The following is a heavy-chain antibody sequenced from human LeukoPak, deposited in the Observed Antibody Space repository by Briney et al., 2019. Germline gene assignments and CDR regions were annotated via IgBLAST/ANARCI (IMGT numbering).Heavy chain of an antibody. CDR1: GGSISSSSYY. J-gene: IGHJ5*02. Sequence: SETLSLTCTVSGGSISSSSYYWGWIRQPPGKGLEWIGSIYYSGSTYYNPSLKSRVTISVDTSKNQFSLKLSSVTAADTAVYYCARRKAARRAGWSDPWGQGTLVTVSS. D-gene: IGHD6-6*01. CDR3: ARRKAARRAGWSDP. CDR2: IYYSGST. V-gene: IGHV4-39*01.